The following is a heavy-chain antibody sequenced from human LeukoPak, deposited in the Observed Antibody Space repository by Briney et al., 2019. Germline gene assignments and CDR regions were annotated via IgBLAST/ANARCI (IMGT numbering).Heavy chain of an antibody. Sequence: GGSLRLSCAASGFTFSSYAMHWVRQAPGKGLEWVAVISYDGSYKYHADSVKGRFTISRDNSRNTLYLQMNSLRAEDTAVYYCARGISMVRGVIPSYNWFDPWGQGTLVTVSS. CDR1: GFTFSSYA. D-gene: IGHD3-10*01. CDR3: ARGISMVRGVIPSYNWFDP. V-gene: IGHV3-30-3*01. CDR2: ISYDGSYK. J-gene: IGHJ5*02.